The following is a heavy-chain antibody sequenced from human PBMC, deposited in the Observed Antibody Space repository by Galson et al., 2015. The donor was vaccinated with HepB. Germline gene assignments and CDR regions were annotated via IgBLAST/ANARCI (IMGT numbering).Heavy chain of an antibody. D-gene: IGHD2-2*01. Sequence: TLSLTCAVYGGSFSGYYWSWIRQPPGKGLEWIGEINHSGSTNYNPSLKSRVTISVDTSKNQFSLKLSSVTAADTAVYYCAVGYCSSTSCYGGRQKYCSGGSCSRSSRGYYGMDVWGQGTTVTVSS. J-gene: IGHJ6*02. CDR1: GGSFSGYY. CDR3: AVGYCSSTSCYGGRQKYCSGGSCSRSSRGYYGMDV. V-gene: IGHV4-34*01. CDR2: INHSGST.